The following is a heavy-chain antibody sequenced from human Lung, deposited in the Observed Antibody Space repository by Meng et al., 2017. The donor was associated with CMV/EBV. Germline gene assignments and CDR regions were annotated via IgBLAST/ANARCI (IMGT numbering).Heavy chain of an antibody. V-gene: IGHV4-31*03. D-gene: IGHD2-2*01. CDR3: ARDRTDIVVVPAAIGGGGNWYFDL. CDR2: IYYSGST. CDR1: GGSISSGGYY. J-gene: IGHJ2*01. Sequence: TXSLXCTVSGGSISSGGYYWSWIRQHPGKGLEWIGYIYYSGSTYYNPSLKSRVTISVDTSKNQFSLKLSSVTAADTAVYYCARDRTDIVVVPAAIGGGGNWYFDLWGRGXLVTVSS.